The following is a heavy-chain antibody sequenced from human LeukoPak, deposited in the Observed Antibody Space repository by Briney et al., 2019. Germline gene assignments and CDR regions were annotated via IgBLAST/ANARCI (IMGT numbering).Heavy chain of an antibody. Sequence: SQNLSLTCTVSGGSISSGDYYWSWIRQPPGKGLEWIGYIYYSGSTYYNPSLKSRVTISVDTSKNQFSLKLSSVTAADTAVYYCARERYSSGWYNHYFDYWGQGTLVTVSS. D-gene: IGHD6-19*01. V-gene: IGHV4-30-4*08. CDR3: ARERYSSGWYNHYFDY. CDR1: GGSISSGDYY. J-gene: IGHJ4*02. CDR2: IYYSGST.